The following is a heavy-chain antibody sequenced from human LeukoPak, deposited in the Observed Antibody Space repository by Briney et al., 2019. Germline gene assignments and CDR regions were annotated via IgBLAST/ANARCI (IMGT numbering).Heavy chain of an antibody. J-gene: IGHJ4*02. CDR3: AIDPNWGTHS. Sequence: GSLRLSCAASGSTFSTYTMYWVRHPPGKRLEWVSIIGNNGGGIHYADSVRGRFTISRDNSKNALYLQMNSLRVEDTAVYYCAIDPNWGTHSWGQGVLVTVSS. V-gene: IGHV3-23*01. CDR2: IGNNGGGI. CDR1: GSTFSTYT. D-gene: IGHD7-27*01.